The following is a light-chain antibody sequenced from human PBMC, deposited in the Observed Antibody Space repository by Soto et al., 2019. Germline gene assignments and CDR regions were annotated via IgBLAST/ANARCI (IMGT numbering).Light chain of an antibody. CDR3: QQYNNWPFT. J-gene: IGKJ3*01. V-gene: IGKV3-15*01. CDR1: QSVSSN. Sequence: EIVMTQSPATLSVSPGERATLSCRASQSVSSNLAWYQQKPGQAPRHLIYGASTRATGIPARFSGSGSGTEFTLTISSRQSEDFAVYYCQQYNNWPFTFGPATKVDIK. CDR2: GAS.